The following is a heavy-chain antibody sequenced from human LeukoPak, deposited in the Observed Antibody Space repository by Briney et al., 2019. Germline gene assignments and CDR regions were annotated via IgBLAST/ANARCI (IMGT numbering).Heavy chain of an antibody. J-gene: IGHJ4*02. CDR2: IREDGSEI. D-gene: IGHD1-26*01. Sequence: GGSLRLSCAASGFTFSSYWMSWVRQAPGKGLEWVANIREDGSEIFYVDSVKGRFTISRDNAKNSMYLQMNSLRVEDSGLYYCTRDRSWSGYDYWDQGTLVTVSS. CDR1: GFTFSSYW. V-gene: IGHV3-7*03. CDR3: TRDRSWSGYDY.